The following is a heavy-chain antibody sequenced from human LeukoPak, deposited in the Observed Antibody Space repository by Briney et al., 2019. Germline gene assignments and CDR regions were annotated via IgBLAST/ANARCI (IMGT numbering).Heavy chain of an antibody. D-gene: IGHD3-16*01. CDR2: IKQDESDK. V-gene: IGHV3-7*01. CDR1: GFTFSNYW. CDR3: SRGRWYYFDY. J-gene: IGHJ4*02. Sequence: PGGSLRLSCAASGFTFSNYWMSWVRQAPGKGLEWVANIKQDESDKYYVDSVKGRFTISRDNAENSLYLQMNSLRAEDTAVYYCSRGRWYYFDYWGQGTLVTVSS.